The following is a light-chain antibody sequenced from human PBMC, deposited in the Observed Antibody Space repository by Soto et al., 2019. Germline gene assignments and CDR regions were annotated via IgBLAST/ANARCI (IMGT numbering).Light chain of an antibody. J-gene: IGKJ2*01. CDR2: GAS. Sequence: DIVMTQSPATLSVSPGETAALSCRAGQSVGRNFAWYQQKPGQAPRLLIYGASTRATDIPARFRGSGSGTEFTLTISSLQSEDFASYYCQQYNKWPYTFGQGTKLEIK. CDR3: QQYNKWPYT. CDR1: QSVGRN. V-gene: IGKV3-15*01.